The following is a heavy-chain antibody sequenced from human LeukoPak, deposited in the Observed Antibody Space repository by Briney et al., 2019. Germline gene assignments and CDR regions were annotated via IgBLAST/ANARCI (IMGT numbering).Heavy chain of an antibody. CDR3: AKDLVRDGYQTGGPTI. CDR1: GFTFSSYA. CDR2: ISGSGGST. V-gene: IGHV3-23*01. Sequence: GGSLRLSCAASGFTFSSYAMSWVRQAPGKGLKWVSTISGSGGSTYYADSVKGRFTISRDNSKNTLYLQMNSLRAEDTAVYYCAKDLVRDGYQTGGPTIWGQGTMVTVSS. J-gene: IGHJ3*02. D-gene: IGHD5-24*01.